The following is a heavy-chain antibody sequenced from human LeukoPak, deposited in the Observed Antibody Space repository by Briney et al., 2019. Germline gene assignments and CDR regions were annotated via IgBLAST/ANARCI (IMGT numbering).Heavy chain of an antibody. J-gene: IGHJ6*03. D-gene: IGHD3-3*01. Sequence: PGGSLRLSCAASGFTFSSYAMSWVRQAPGKGLEWVSAISGSGGSTYYADSVKGRFTISRDNSKNTLYLQMNSLRAEDTAVYYCARGGESYDFWSGYRSMIDDYYYYMDVWGKGTTVTVSS. V-gene: IGHV3-23*01. CDR1: GFTFSSYA. CDR3: ARGGESYDFWSGYRSMIDDYYYYMDV. CDR2: ISGSGGST.